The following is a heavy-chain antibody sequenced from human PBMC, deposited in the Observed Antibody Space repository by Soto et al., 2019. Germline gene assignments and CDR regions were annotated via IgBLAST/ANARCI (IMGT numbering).Heavy chain of an antibody. CDR2: IYYSGTT. D-gene: IGHD3-3*01. V-gene: IGHV4-39*01. Sequence: SDTLSLTCTLSSLSVPSTRYYWASICKSPGRGLEWIGTIYYSGTTYYSPSLKSRVLISVDTSKNQFFLEVTSVTAADTAKYYCTRSRFFDWIPSIPGLDYWGPGTWVT. CDR3: TRSRFFDWIPSIPGLDY. CDR1: SLSVPSTRYY. J-gene: IGHJ4*02.